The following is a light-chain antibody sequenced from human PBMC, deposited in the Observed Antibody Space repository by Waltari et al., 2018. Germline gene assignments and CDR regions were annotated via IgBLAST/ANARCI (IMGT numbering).Light chain of an antibody. CDR1: SSDIGTYNY. Sequence: SALTQPASVSGSPGQSITTSCTGTSSDIGTYNYVSWYQQYPGTAPKLMIYDVTKRPSGVSDRFSGSKSGNTASLTISGLQAEDEADYYCCSYAGSSSLVFGGGTKLTVL. CDR3: CSYAGSSSLV. V-gene: IGLV2-23*02. J-gene: IGLJ2*01. CDR2: DVT.